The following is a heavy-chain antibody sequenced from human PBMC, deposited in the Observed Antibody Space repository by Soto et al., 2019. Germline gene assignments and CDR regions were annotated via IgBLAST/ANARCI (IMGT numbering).Heavy chain of an antibody. V-gene: IGHV1-69*02. CDR2: IIPALDIE. Sequence: QALLVQSGAEVKKPGSSVKVSCKASGGTFSSYILTWLRQAPGQGPEWMGRIIPALDIEDYTQKFQGRVTITADTSTSTAYMELRSLRADDTAVYYCAAVAGTSAFVGYFEYWGQGTLVTVSS. CDR1: GGTFSSYI. J-gene: IGHJ4*02. D-gene: IGHD6-19*01. CDR3: AAVAGTSAFVGYFEY.